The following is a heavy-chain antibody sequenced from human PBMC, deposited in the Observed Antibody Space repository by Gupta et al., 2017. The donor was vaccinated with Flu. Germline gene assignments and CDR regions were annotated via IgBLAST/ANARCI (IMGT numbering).Heavy chain of an antibody. J-gene: IGHJ4*02. CDR3: ATVTSGC. CDR1: GFTFSSSY. D-gene: IGHD4-17*01. Sequence: EMQLVESGGGFVQPGGSLRLSCAASGFTFSSSYLQWVRQAPGKGLVWVSRINPDGSSTTYAESVKGRFTISRDNAKNTLDLQMNSLGDDDTAVYYCATVTSGCWGQGTLVTVSS. V-gene: IGHV3-74*03. CDR2: INPDGSST.